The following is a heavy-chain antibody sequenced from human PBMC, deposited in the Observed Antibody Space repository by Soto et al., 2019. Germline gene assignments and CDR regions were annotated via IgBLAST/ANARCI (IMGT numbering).Heavy chain of an antibody. J-gene: IGHJ3*02. D-gene: IGHD4-4*01. CDR3: AKGRSDYSAFDI. Sequence: QVQLVESGGGVVQPGRSLRLSCAASGFTFSSYGMHWVRQAPGKGLEWVAVISYDGSNKYYADSVKGRFTISRDNSKNPLYLQMNSLRAEDTAVYCCAKGRSDYSAFDIWGQGTMLTVSS. CDR2: ISYDGSNK. CDR1: GFTFSSYG. V-gene: IGHV3-30*18.